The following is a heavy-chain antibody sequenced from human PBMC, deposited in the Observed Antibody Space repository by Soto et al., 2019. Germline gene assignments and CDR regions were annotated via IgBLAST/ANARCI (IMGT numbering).Heavy chain of an antibody. J-gene: IGHJ6*02. CDR3: ARGHQKYYDFWSGKGGGMDV. CDR2: IWYDGSNK. Sequence: GGSLRLSCAASGFTFSSYGMHWVRQAPGKGLEWVAVIWYDGSNKYYADSVKGRFTISRDNSKNTLYLQMNSLRAEDTVVYYCARGHQKYYDFWSGKGGGMDVWGQGTTVTVSS. CDR1: GFTFSSYG. D-gene: IGHD3-3*01. V-gene: IGHV3-33*01.